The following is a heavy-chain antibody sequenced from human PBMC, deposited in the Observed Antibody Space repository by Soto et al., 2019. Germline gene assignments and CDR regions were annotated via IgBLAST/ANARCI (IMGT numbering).Heavy chain of an antibody. CDR3: AKERLRRGFDY. V-gene: IGHV3-23*01. Sequence: EVQLLESGGGLVQPGGPLRLSCAASGFTFSNYAMSWVRQAPGKGLAWVSTISGSGGTTYYADSVKGRFTISRDTSKNTLYLQMNSLRAEDTAVYYCAKERLRRGFDYWGQGTLVTVSS. D-gene: IGHD2-8*01. CDR2: ISGSGGTT. CDR1: GFTFSNYA. J-gene: IGHJ4*02.